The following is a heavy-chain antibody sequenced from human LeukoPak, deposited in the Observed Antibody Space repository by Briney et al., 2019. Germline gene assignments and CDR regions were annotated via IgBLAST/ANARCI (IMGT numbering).Heavy chain of an antibody. CDR1: GFTFSTYA. Sequence: GGSLRLSCAASGFTFSTYAMYWVRQAPGRRLEWVAGISYDGSNKYYADSVKGRFTISRDNSKNTLYLQMDSLRAEDTALYYCAREYSGSYFLYYYYYYMDVWGKGTTVTVSS. CDR3: AREYSGSYFLYYYYYYMDV. CDR2: ISYDGSNK. J-gene: IGHJ6*03. D-gene: IGHD1-26*01. V-gene: IGHV3-30-3*01.